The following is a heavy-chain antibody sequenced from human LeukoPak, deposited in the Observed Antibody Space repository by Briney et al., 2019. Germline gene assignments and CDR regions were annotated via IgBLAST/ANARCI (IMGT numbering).Heavy chain of an antibody. D-gene: IGHD5-18*01. CDR3: AKRGRESYNYGYPDF. V-gene: IGHV3-23*01. Sequence: GGSLRLSCAASGFTFSSHAMSWVRQAPGKGLEWVSSVGGSGGSTFYADSVRGRFTISRDNSKNTLYLQMNSLRADDTAVYYCAKRGRESYNYGYPDFWGQGTLVTVSS. CDR2: VGGSGGST. J-gene: IGHJ4*02. CDR1: GFTFSSHA.